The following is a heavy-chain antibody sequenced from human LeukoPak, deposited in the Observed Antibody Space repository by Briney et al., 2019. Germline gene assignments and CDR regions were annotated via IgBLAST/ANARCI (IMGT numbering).Heavy chain of an antibody. CDR1: GYTFTSYD. D-gene: IGHD6-19*01. CDR2: MNPNSGNT. CDR3: ARGGAVAGYYYYYYMDV. J-gene: IGHJ6*03. Sequence: PVASAKVSCKAAGYTFTSYDINWVRQAPGQGLEWMGWMNPNSGNTDYAQKFQGRVTMTRNTSISTAYMELSNLRSEDTAVYYCARGGAVAGYYYYYYMDVWGKGTTVTVSS. V-gene: IGHV1-8*01.